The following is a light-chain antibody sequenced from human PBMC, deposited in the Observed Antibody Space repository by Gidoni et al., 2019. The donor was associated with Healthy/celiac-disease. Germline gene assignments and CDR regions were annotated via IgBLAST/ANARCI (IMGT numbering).Light chain of an antibody. V-gene: IGLV2-14*01. CDR1: SSDVGGYND. CDR3: SSYTSSSSVI. J-gene: IGLJ2*01. CDR2: EVS. Sequence: QSALTQPAPVSGSPGQSITISCTGTSSDVGGYNDVSWYQPHPGKAPKLMIYEVSNRPSGVSNRFSGSKSANTASLTISGLQAEDEADYYCSSYTSSSSVIFGGGTNLTVL.